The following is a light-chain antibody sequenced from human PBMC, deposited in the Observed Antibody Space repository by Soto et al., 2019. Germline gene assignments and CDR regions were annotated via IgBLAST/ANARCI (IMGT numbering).Light chain of an antibody. CDR3: QQSGNSPPT. V-gene: IGKV3-20*01. CDR1: QSISSY. J-gene: IGKJ1*01. Sequence: EIVLTQSPGTVSLSPGERATLSCRASQSISSYLAWYQQKPGQAPRLLIYGASSRATGIPDRFSGSGSGTDFTLTISRLEPEDFAVYYCQQSGNSPPTFGQGTKVEIK. CDR2: GAS.